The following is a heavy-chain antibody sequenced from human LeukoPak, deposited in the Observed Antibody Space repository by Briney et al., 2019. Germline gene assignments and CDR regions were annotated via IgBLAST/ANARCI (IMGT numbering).Heavy chain of an antibody. CDR1: GGSISSGSYY. J-gene: IGHJ3*01. CDR2: IYTSGST. Sequence: PSETLSLTCTVSGGSISSGSYYWSWIRQPAGKGLEWIGRIYTSGSTNYNPSLKSRVTISVDTSKNQFSLKLNSVTAADTAVNYCARQETVMLQGRFAFDLWGQGTTVTVSS. D-gene: IGHD3-16*01. CDR3: ARQETVMLQGRFAFDL. V-gene: IGHV4-61*02.